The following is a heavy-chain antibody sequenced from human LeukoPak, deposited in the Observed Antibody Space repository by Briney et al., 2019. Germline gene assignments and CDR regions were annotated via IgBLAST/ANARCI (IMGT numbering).Heavy chain of an antibody. CDR2: ISSGSRYI. J-gene: IGHJ5*02. Sequence: GGSLRLSCAASEFTFSNFAMSWVRQAPGKGLEWVSSISSGSRYIYYADSVKGRFTISRDNAKDSLYLQMNSLRAEDTAVYYCAKCSGGNCYHSDDHWGQGTLVTVSS. D-gene: IGHD2-15*01. CDR1: EFTFSNFA. CDR3: AKCSGGNCYHSDDH. V-gene: IGHV3-21*01.